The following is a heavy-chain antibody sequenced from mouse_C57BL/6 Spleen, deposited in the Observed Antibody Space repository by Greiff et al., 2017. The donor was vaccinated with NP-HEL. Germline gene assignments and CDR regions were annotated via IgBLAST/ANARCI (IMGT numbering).Heavy chain of an antibody. J-gene: IGHJ3*01. Sequence: VKLMESGPGLVAPSQSLSITCTVSGFSLTSYGVDWVRQSPGKGLEWLGVIWGVGSTNYNSALKSRLSISKDNSKSQVFLKMNSLQTDDTAMYYCASDLGSNYLFAYWGQGTLVTVSA. V-gene: IGHV2-6*01. CDR3: ASDLGSNYLFAY. CDR1: GFSLTSYG. D-gene: IGHD2-5*01. CDR2: IWGVGST.